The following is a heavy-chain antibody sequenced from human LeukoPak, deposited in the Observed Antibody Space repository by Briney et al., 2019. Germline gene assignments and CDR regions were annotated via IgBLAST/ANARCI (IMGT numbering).Heavy chain of an antibody. V-gene: IGHV1-18*01. CDR3: ARGPYGSGSYYLHY. Sequence: ASVKVSCKASGYTFTSYGISWVRQAPGQGLEWMGWISAYNGNTNYAQKPQGRVTMTTDTSTSTAYMELRSLRSDDTAVYYCARGPYGSGSYYLHYWGQGTLVTVSS. J-gene: IGHJ4*02. CDR2: ISAYNGNT. CDR1: GYTFTSYG. D-gene: IGHD3-10*01.